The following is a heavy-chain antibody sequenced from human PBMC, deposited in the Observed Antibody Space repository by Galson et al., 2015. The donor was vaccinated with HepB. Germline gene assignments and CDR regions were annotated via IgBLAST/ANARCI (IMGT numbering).Heavy chain of an antibody. V-gene: IGHV5-51*03. D-gene: IGHD6-19*01. Sequence: QSGAEVKKPGDSLKISCKGSGYGFTNYWIGWVRQMPGKGLEWMGIIYPGDSDTRYSPFFQGQVTISADKSINTAYLQWSSLKASDTAMYYCAGTKGRSGWNFDYWGQGTLVTVSS. CDR3: AGTKGRSGWNFDY. CDR2: IYPGDSDT. J-gene: IGHJ4*02. CDR1: GYGFTNYW.